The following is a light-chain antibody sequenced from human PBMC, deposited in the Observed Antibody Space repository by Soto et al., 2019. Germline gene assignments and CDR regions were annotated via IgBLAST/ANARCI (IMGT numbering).Light chain of an antibody. J-gene: IGLJ1*01. CDR2: VST. CDR1: NTNIGAGYE. CDR3: QSYDPRLNLYV. V-gene: IGLV1-40*01. Sequence: QLVLTQPPSVSGAPGQRVTISCTGSNTNIGAGYEVNWYQQLPGSGPKLLIYVSTNRASGVPDRFSASKSAASASLAITGLQAEDEAEYYCQSYDPRLNLYVFGSGTKVTVL.